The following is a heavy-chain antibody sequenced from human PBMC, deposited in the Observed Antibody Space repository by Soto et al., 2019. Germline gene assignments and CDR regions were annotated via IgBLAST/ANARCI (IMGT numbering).Heavy chain of an antibody. CDR2: IYYSGST. J-gene: IGHJ4*02. D-gene: IGHD3-10*01. Sequence: PSETLSLTCTVSGGSISSGGYYWSWIRQHPGKGLEWIGYIYYSGSTYYNPSLKSRVTISVDTSKNQFSLKLSSVTAADTAVYYCARHGSGSGTYVRYYFDYWGQGTLVTVSS. V-gene: IGHV4-31*03. CDR1: GGSISSGGYY. CDR3: ARHGSGSGTYVRYYFDY.